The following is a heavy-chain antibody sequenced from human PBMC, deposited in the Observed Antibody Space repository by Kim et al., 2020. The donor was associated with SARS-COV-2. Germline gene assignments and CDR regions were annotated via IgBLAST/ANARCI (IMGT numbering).Heavy chain of an antibody. Sequence: ASVKVSCKASGGTFSSYAINWVRQAPGQGLEWMGRIIPILAIRNDAQKFQGRVTITADKSMSTAYMELTSLRSEDTAVYYCAGDRGFTLVRVVEGRNYYFGMDVWGQGTTVTVSS. CDR1: GGTFSSYA. J-gene: IGHJ6*02. CDR3: AGDRGFTLVRVVEGRNYYFGMDV. V-gene: IGHV1-69*04. CDR2: IIPILAIR. D-gene: IGHD3-10*01.